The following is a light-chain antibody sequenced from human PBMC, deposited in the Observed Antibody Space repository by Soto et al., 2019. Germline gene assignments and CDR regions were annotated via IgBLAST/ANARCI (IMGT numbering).Light chain of an antibody. CDR1: QSISSW. Sequence: DIQMTQSPSTLSASGGERVTITCRASQSISSWLAWYQQKPGKAPKLLIYDASSLESGVPSRFSGSGSGTEFTLTISSLQPDDFATYYCQQYNRYPLTFGGGTKVDI. V-gene: IGKV1-5*01. CDR3: QQYNRYPLT. J-gene: IGKJ4*01. CDR2: DAS.